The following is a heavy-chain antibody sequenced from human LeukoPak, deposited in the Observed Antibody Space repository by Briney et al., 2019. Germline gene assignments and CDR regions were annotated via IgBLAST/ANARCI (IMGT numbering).Heavy chain of an antibody. V-gene: IGHV3-30*18. D-gene: IGHD3-10*01. CDR3: AKSQLIGSYHPPGY. J-gene: IGHJ4*02. CDR2: ISYDGSHE. Sequence: GGSLRLSCAASSFTFISYGIHWVRQAPAKGLEWVALISYDGSHEYYPASVKGRFTISRDNSKNTLSLQMDSLRPEDTAVYYCAKSQLIGSYHPPGYWGQGTLVTVSS. CDR1: SFTFISYG.